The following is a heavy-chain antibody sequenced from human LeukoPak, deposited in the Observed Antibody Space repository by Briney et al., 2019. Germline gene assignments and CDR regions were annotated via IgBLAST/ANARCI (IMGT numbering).Heavy chain of an antibody. CDR1: GYIFTDYY. D-gene: IGHD3-10*01. CDR3: VRNHLTLQGFGEGGFAP. Sequence: ASLKVSCKTSGYIFTDYYVHWVRQAPGQGLEWMGWFNPDNGGTNSVQKFQGRVTMTGDTSMRTAYMELSRLRSDDTAVYYCVRNHLTLQGFGEGGFAPWGQGTLVTVSS. CDR2: FNPDNGGT. J-gene: IGHJ5*02. V-gene: IGHV1-2*02.